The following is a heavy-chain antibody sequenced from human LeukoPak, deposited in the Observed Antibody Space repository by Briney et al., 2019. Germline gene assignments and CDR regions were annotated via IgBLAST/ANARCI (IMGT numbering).Heavy chain of an antibody. CDR3: AKRGYYDSSGYYGPFDY. D-gene: IGHD3-22*01. V-gene: IGHV3-23*01. J-gene: IGHJ4*02. Sequence: GGSLRLSCAASGFTFSSYGMSWVRQAPGKGLEWVSGISGSGGSTYYADSVKGRFTISRNSSKSTLYLQMNSLRTEDTAVYYCAKRGYYDSSGYYGPFDYWGQGTLVTVSS. CDR2: ISGSGGST. CDR1: GFTFSSYG.